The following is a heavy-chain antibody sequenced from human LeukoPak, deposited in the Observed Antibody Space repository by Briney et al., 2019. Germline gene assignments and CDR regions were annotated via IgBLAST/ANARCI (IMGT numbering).Heavy chain of an antibody. V-gene: IGHV4-39*07. D-gene: IGHD3-10*01. CDR1: GGSISSSSYY. CDR2: IYYSGST. J-gene: IGHJ4*02. Sequence: RPSETLSLTCTVSGGSISSSSYYRGWIRQPPGKGLEWIGSIYYSGSTYYNPSLKSRVTISVDTSKNQFSLKLSSVTAADTAVYYCARDSAGVFDYWGQGTLVTVSS. CDR3: ARDSAGVFDY.